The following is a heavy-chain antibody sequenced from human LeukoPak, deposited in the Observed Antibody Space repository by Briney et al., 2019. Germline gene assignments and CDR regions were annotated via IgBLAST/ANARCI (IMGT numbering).Heavy chain of an antibody. Sequence: GSLRLSCAASGFTFRDYDMTWIRQAPGKGLEWIGEINHSGSTNYNPSLKSRVTISVDTSKNQFSLKLSSVTAADTAVYYCARRYGSGSKYAFDIWGQGTMVTVSS. V-gene: IGHV4-34*01. J-gene: IGHJ3*02. D-gene: IGHD3-10*01. CDR2: INHSGST. CDR3: ARRYGSGSKYAFDI. CDR1: GFTFRDYD.